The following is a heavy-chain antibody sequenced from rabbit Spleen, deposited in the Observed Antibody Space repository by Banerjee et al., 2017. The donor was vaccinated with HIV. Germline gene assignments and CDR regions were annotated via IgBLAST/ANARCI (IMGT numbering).Heavy chain of an antibody. V-gene: IGHV1S40*01. Sequence: QQLVESGGGLVKPGASLTLTCKASGFDFSRGYDMCWVRQAPGKGLEWIGCIYTGSVVYATWAKGRFTVSKASWTTVTLQMTSLTAADTAIYFCARDLPGAIGWNLNLWGQGTLVTVS. CDR1: GFDFSRGYD. J-gene: IGHJ4*01. CDR2: IYTGSV. CDR3: ARDLPGAIGWNLNL. D-gene: IGHD3-1*01.